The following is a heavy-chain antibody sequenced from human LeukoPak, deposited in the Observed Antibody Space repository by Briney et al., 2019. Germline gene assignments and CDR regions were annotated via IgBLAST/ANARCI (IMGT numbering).Heavy chain of an antibody. Sequence: ASVKVSCKASGGTFSSYAISWVRQAPGQGLEWMGGIIPIFGTANYAQKFQGRVTITADKSTSTAYMELSRLRSDDTAVYYCARDGDGYNWCYNYWGQGTLVTVSS. V-gene: IGHV1-69*06. D-gene: IGHD5-24*01. CDR2: IIPIFGTA. CDR1: GGTFSSYA. CDR3: ARDGDGYNWCYNY. J-gene: IGHJ4*02.